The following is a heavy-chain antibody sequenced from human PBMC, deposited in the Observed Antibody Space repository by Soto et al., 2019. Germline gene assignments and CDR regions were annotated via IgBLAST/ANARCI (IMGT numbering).Heavy chain of an antibody. Sequence: ASVKVSCKASGGTFSSYAISWVRQAPGQGLEWMGGIIPIFGTANYAQKFQGRVTITADESTSTAYMELSSLRSEDTAVYYCARDVGLSGEIPHCINGVCYTPYYFDYWGQGTLVTVSS. CDR3: ARDVGLSGEIPHCINGVCYTPYYFDY. CDR1: GGTFSSYA. J-gene: IGHJ4*02. CDR2: IIPIFGTA. V-gene: IGHV1-69*13. D-gene: IGHD2-8*01.